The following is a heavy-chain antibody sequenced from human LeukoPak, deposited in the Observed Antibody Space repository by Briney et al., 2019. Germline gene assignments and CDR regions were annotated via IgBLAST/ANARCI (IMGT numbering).Heavy chain of an antibody. D-gene: IGHD6-13*01. CDR2: ISYDGSNK. Sequence: GGSLRLSCAASGFTFSSYAMHWVRHAPGKGLEWVAVISYDGSNKYYADSVKGRFTISRDNSKNTLYLQMNSLRAEDTAVYYCARVVAIAAAGTRYRYFDYWGQGTLVTVSS. CDR3: ARVVAIAAAGTRYRYFDY. CDR1: GFTFSSYA. V-gene: IGHV3-30-3*01. J-gene: IGHJ4*02.